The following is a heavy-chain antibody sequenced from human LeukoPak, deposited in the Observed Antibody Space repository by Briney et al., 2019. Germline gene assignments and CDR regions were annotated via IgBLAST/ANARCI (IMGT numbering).Heavy chain of an antibody. D-gene: IGHD1-26*01. CDR2: FSYSGST. CDR3: ARMYSGTSYYFDY. J-gene: IGHJ4*02. Sequence: SETLSLTCSVSGVSISTYYWIWIRQPPTKGLEWMGFFSYSGSTKYNPSLKSRVTMSVDTSKNQFSLKLNSVTAADTAVYYCARMYSGTSYYFDYWGQGTLVTVSS. V-gene: IGHV4-59*01. CDR1: GVSISTYY.